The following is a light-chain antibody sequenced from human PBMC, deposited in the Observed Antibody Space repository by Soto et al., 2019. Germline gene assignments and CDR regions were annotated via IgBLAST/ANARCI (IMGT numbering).Light chain of an antibody. CDR3: NSFTTSSTYV. CDR2: EVN. Sequence: QSALTQPASVSGSPGQSITISCTGTSSDIGSYNSVSWYQQPPGTAPKLNSYEVNNRPSWVPDRFSGSKSGNTASLTISGLQAEDEAYYYCNSFTTSSTYVFGTGTKLTVL. J-gene: IGLJ1*01. CDR1: SSDIGSYNS. V-gene: IGLV2-18*02.